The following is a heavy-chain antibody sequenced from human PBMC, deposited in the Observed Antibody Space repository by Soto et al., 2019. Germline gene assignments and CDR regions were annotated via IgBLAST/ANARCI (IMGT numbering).Heavy chain of an antibody. V-gene: IGHV3-30-3*01. J-gene: IGHJ4*02. CDR1: GFTFSSYA. CDR3: ARDPLNYYDSSGGYFYFYY. CDR2: ISYDGSNK. D-gene: IGHD3-22*01. Sequence: QVQLVESGGGVVQPGRSLRLSCAASGFTFSSYAMHWVRQAPGKGLEWVAVISYDGSNKYYADSVKGRFTISRDNSKNTLYLQMNSLRAEDTAVYYCARDPLNYYDSSGGYFYFYYWGQGTLVTVSS.